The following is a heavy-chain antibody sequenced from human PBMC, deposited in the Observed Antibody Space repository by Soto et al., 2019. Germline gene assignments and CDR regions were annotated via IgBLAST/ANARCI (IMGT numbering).Heavy chain of an antibody. Sequence: HRWTVAEGNISSHYWRWILQHTGKGLEWIGYIYYSGSTNYNPSLKSRVTISVDTSKNQFSLKLSSVTAADTAVYYCAREVNALAPSSSWSSGAFDIWGQGTMVTVSS. D-gene: IGHD6-13*01. CDR2: IYYSGST. CDR3: AREVNALAPSSSWSSGAFDI. CDR1: EGNISSHY. J-gene: IGHJ3*02. V-gene: IGHV4-59*11.